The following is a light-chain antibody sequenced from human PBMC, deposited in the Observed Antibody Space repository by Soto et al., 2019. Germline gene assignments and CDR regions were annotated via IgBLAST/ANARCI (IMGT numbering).Light chain of an antibody. CDR1: QGISSA. CDR3: QQFNNYPQIT. Sequence: AIQLTQSPSSLSASVGDRVTITCRASQGISSALAWYQQKPGKAPKLLIYDASSLESGVPSRFSGSGSGTDFTLTISSLQPEDFATYYCQQFNNYPQITFGQGTRLRLN. CDR2: DAS. J-gene: IGKJ5*01. V-gene: IGKV1D-13*01.